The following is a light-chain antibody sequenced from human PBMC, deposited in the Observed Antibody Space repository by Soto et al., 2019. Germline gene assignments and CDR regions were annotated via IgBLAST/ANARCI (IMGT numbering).Light chain of an antibody. Sequence: DIVMTQSPDSLAVSRGERATINCKSSQSVLYSSNNKNYLAWYQQKPGQPPKLLIYWASTRESGVPDRFSGSGSGTDFTLTISSLQAEDVAVYYCQQYYSTPYTFGHGTKLEIK. CDR1: QSVLYSSNNKNY. V-gene: IGKV4-1*01. CDR2: WAS. CDR3: QQYYSTPYT. J-gene: IGKJ2*01.